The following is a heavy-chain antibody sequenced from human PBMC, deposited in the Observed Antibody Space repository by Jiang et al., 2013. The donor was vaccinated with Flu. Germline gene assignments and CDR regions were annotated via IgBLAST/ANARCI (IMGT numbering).Heavy chain of an antibody. V-gene: IGHV1-2*06. Sequence: YGAEVKKAGTSVKVSCKTSGYAFAVYFMHWVRQAPGQGLEWLGRINPRSGATNYAHDFQDRITMTRDTSIATAYMELTRLTSDDTAVYYCARVFLYDTSGPMYYFDNWGQGTLVTVSS. CDR2: INPRSGAT. D-gene: IGHD3-22*01. CDR3: ARVFLYDTSGPMYYFDN. CDR1: GYAFAVYF. J-gene: IGHJ4*02.